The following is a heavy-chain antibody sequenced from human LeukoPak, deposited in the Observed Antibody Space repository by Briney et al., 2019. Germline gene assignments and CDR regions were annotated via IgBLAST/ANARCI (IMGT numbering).Heavy chain of an antibody. V-gene: IGHV4-59*08. CDR3: ARHDPSKNGAYDI. CDR2: IYYSGTT. D-gene: IGHD4-11*01. Sequence: KPSETLSLTCTVSGGSINNYYWSWIRQPPGKGPEWIGYIYYSGTTSYNPSLTSRVTISIDTSKNQFSLKLTSVTAADTAVYYCARHDPSKNGAYDIWGQGAMVIVSS. CDR1: GGSINNYY. J-gene: IGHJ3*02.